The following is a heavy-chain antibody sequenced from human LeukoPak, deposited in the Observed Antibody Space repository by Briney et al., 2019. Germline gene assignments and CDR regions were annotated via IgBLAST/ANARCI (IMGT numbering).Heavy chain of an antibody. Sequence: TSETLSLTCTVSGDSLSIHYWSWIRQPPGKGLEWIGYIYSSGSTHYDPSLRSRITISDDNSKNQFALKLTTVTAADTAVYYCARNVGWYSNDSWGQGTLVTVYS. V-gene: IGHV4-4*08. CDR1: GDSLSIHY. CDR2: IYSSGST. J-gene: IGHJ4*02. D-gene: IGHD6-19*01. CDR3: ARNVGWYSNDS.